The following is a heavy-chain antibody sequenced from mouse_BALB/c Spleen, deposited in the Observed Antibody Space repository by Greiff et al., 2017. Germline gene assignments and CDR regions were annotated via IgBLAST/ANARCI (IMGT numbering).Heavy chain of an antibody. CDR2: IYPGDGDT. Sequence: VQLQQSGAELARPGASVKLSCKASGYTFTSYWMQWVKQRPGQGLEWIGAIYPGDGDTRYTQKFKGKATLTADKSSSTAYMQLSSLASEDSAVYYCARDGYDLYYFDYWGQGTTLTVSS. CDR1: GYTFTSYW. CDR3: ARDGYDLYYFDY. V-gene: IGHV1-87*01. J-gene: IGHJ2*01. D-gene: IGHD2-2*01.